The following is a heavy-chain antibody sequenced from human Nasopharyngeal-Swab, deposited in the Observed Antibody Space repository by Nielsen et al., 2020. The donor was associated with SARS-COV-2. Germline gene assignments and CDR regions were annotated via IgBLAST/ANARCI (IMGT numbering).Heavy chain of an antibody. V-gene: IGHV1-8*01. Sequence: ASVKVSCKDSGYTFTSYDINWVRQDTGQGLEWMGWMNPNSGNTGYAQKFQGRVTMTRNTSISTAYMELSRLRSEDTAVYYCARGFIVATIFHYYYYMDVWGKGTTVTVSS. CDR3: ARGFIVATIFHYYYYMDV. J-gene: IGHJ6*03. CDR2: MNPNSGNT. D-gene: IGHD5-12*01. CDR1: GYTFTSYD.